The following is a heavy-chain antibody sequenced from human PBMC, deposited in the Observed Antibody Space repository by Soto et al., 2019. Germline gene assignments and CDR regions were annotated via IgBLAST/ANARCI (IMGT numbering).Heavy chain of an antibody. CDR1: GGSISSYY. CDR2: IYYSGST. CDR3: ARGLPYDFWSGYSTEHSYYMDV. D-gene: IGHD3-3*01. J-gene: IGHJ6*03. Sequence: PSETLSLTCTVSGGSISSYYWSWIRQPPGKGLEWIGYIYYSGSTNYNPSLKSRVTISVDTSKNQFSLKLSSVTAADTAVYYCARGLPYDFWSGYSTEHSYYMDVWGEGTTVTXSS. V-gene: IGHV4-59*01.